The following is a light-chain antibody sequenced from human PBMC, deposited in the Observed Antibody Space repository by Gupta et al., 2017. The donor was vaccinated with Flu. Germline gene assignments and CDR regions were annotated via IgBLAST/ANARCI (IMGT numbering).Light chain of an antibody. CDR3: QQSYNTPRN. J-gene: IGKJ4*01. CDR2: AAS. Sequence: DIQMPQSPSSLSASVGDRVTITCRASQNILHYLNWYQQKPGGTPKVLISAASTLQTGVPSRFSGSGSGTDFSLTIIRLQPEDFATYYCQQSYNTPRNFGGGTEVQV. V-gene: IGKV1-39*01. CDR1: QNILHY.